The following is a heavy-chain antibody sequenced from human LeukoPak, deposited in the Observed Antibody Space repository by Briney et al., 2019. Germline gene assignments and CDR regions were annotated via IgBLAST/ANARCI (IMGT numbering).Heavy chain of an antibody. CDR2: IYYSGST. CDR1: GGSISSSVYY. D-gene: IGHD1-26*01. V-gene: IGHV4-39*01. Sequence: SETLSLTCTVSGGSISSSVYYWGWIRQPPGKGLEWIGSIYYSGSTYSNPFLKSRVTISVDTSKNQFSLKLSSVAAADTAVYYCARHHEATTTYPGYDYWGQGTLVIVSS. J-gene: IGHJ4*02. CDR3: ARHHEATTTYPGYDY.